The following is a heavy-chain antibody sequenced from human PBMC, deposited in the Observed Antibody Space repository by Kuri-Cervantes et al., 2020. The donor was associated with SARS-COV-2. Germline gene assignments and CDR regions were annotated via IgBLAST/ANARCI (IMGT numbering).Heavy chain of an antibody. CDR1: ETTFPNYD. V-gene: IGHV1-8*01. D-gene: IGHD4-11*01. Sequence: ASVKVSCKAPETTFPNYDINWVRQATGQGLEWMGMVKTNSGNTLYAQIFQGRVTMTRDTSTSTVYMELSSLTSEDTAVYYCARSGWGTYSNFNYYYMDVWGKGTTVTVSS. CDR3: ARSGWGTYSNFNYYYMDV. J-gene: IGHJ6*03. CDR2: VKTNSGNT.